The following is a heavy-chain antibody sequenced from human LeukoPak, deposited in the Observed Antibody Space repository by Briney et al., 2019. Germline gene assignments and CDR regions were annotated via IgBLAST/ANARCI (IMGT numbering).Heavy chain of an antibody. CDR3: ARGGDPVKYYAEYFQY. CDR1: GFTFSNYW. V-gene: IGHV3-74*01. J-gene: IGHJ1*01. Sequence: GRTLRLSCAASGFTFSNYWMHWVRQGPGQGLVWVSRIRSDGTSTSYADSVKGRFTISRDNAKNTLYLQMSSLRAEDTAVYYCARGGDPVKYYAEYFQYWGQGTLVTVSS. CDR2: IRSDGTST. D-gene: IGHD2-21*02.